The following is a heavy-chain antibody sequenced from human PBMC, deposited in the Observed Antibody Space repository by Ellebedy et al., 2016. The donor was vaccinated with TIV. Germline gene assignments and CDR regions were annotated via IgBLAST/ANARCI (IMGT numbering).Heavy chain of an antibody. CDR1: GFTFSSHW. V-gene: IGHV3-7*03. CDR3: VRGGGSFDY. D-gene: IGHD1-26*01. J-gene: IGHJ4*02. Sequence: GESLKISXAASGFTFSSHWMSWVRQAPGKGLEWVANIKLDGSDKYYVDSVKGRLTISRDNAENSLYLQMNSLRAEDTAVYYCVRGGGSFDYWGQGTLVTVSS. CDR2: IKLDGSDK.